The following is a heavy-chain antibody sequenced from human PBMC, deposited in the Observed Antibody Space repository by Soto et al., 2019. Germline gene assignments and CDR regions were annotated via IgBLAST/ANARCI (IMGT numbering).Heavy chain of an antibody. CDR2: IYHSGST. D-gene: IGHD3-16*02. CDR1: SGSISSSNW. Sequence: QVQLQESGPGLVKPSGTLSLTCAVSSGSISSSNWWSWVRQPPGKGLEWIGEIYHSGSTNYNPSLKSRVTISVDKSKNQCSLKLSSVTAADTAVYYCARSRGDDYIWGSYQDWGQGTLVTVSS. CDR3: ARSRGDDYIWGSYQD. V-gene: IGHV4-4*02. J-gene: IGHJ4*02.